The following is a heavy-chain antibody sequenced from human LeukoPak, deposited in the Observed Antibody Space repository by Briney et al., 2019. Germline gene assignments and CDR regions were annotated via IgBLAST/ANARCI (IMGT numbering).Heavy chain of an antibody. CDR2: ISSSGSTI. V-gene: IGHV3-48*03. Sequence: GSLRLSCAASGFTFSSYEMNWVRPAPGKGLEWVSYISSSGSTIYYADSVKGRFTISRDNAKNSLYLQMNSLRAEDTAVYYCARGRGDYFDYWGQGTLVTVSS. J-gene: IGHJ4*02. D-gene: IGHD3-16*01. CDR1: GFTFSSYE. CDR3: ARGRGDYFDY.